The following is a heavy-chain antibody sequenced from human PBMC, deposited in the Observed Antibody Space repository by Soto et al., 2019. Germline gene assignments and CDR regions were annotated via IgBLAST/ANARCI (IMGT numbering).Heavy chain of an antibody. V-gene: IGHV4-31*03. Sequence: QVQLQESGPGLVKPSQTLSLPCTVSGGSISSGGYYWTWIRQHPGKGLEWIGYNYYSGITYYNPSLKSRVTSSLGTSKNQFSLKLSSVTSADTAVYYCARVSSIAGLYYGMDVWGQGTTVTVSS. CDR1: GGSISSGGYY. CDR2: NYYSGIT. D-gene: IGHD6-6*01. J-gene: IGHJ6*02. CDR3: ARVSSIAGLYYGMDV.